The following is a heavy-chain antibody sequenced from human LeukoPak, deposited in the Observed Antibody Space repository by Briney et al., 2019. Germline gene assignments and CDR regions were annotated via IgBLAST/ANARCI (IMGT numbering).Heavy chain of an antibody. V-gene: IGHV4-59*08. CDR2: IYYSGST. D-gene: IGHD6-19*01. Sequence: SETLSLTCTVSGGSISFYYWSWIRQPPGKGLEWIGYIYYSGSTNYNPSLKSRVTISVDTSNNQFSLKLSSVTAADTAVYYCARRYNSGWNYFDYWGQGTLVTVSS. CDR1: GGSISFYY. CDR3: ARRYNSGWNYFDY. J-gene: IGHJ4*02.